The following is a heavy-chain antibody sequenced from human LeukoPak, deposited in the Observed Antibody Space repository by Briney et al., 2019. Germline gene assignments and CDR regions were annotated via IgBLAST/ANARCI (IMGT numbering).Heavy chain of an antibody. CDR1: GGSISSYY. CDR3: ARAYSSSWYYWYFDL. CDR2: IYNSGST. V-gene: IGHV4-59*01. Sequence: SESLSLTCTLSGGSISSYYWSWIREPTGKGLVWVGYIYNSGSTNYNPSLKSRVIISVDTSKNQFSLKLSSVTAADTAVYYCARAYSSSWYYWYFDLWGRGTLVTVSS. J-gene: IGHJ2*01. D-gene: IGHD6-13*01.